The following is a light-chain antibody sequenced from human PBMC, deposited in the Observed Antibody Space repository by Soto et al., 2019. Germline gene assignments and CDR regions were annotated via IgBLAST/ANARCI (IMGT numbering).Light chain of an antibody. Sequence: DIVMTQSPDSLALSLGERATINCKSSQSVLYSSNSKNFLAWYQQKPGQPPKLLIYWASTRESGVPDRFSGSGSGTDFTLPISSLQAEDVAVYYCQQYYGPPYTFGQGTKLEIK. J-gene: IGKJ2*01. CDR2: WAS. V-gene: IGKV4-1*01. CDR3: QQYYGPPYT. CDR1: QSVLYSSNSKNF.